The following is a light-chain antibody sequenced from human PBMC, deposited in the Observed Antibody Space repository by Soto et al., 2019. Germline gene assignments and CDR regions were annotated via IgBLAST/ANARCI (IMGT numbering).Light chain of an antibody. CDR2: DAS. J-gene: IGKJ2*01. V-gene: IGKV1-5*01. Sequence: DIQMTQSPSTLSASVGDRVTITCRASQSISSCLAWYQQKPGKAPKLLIYDASSLESGGTSRFSGSGSGTEVTRTISILQPDDFATYYCQQYTSYLYTFGQGTKLEIK. CDR3: QQYTSYLYT. CDR1: QSISSC.